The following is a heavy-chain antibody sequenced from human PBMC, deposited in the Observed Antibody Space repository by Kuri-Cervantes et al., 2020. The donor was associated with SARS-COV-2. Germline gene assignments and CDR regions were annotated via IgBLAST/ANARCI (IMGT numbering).Heavy chain of an antibody. Sequence: GESLKISCAASGFTFSSYAMHWVRQAPGKGLEWVAVISYDGSNKYYADSVKGRFTISRDNSKNTLYLQMNSLRAEDTAVYYCARGCEGRTNGVCYGQQPDYWGQGTLVTVSS. CDR3: ARGCEGRTNGVCYGQQPDY. J-gene: IGHJ4*02. CDR2: ISYDGSNK. D-gene: IGHD2-8*01. V-gene: IGHV3-30-3*01. CDR1: GFTFSSYA.